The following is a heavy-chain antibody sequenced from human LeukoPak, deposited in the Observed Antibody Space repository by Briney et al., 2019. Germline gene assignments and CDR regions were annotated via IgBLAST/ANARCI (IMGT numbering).Heavy chain of an antibody. CDR2: IIPILGIA. V-gene: IGHV1-69*04. J-gene: IGHJ6*02. D-gene: IGHD1-1*01. Sequence: ASVKVSCKASGGTFSGYAISWVRQAPGQGLEWMGRIIPILGIANYAQKFQGRVTITADKSTSTAYMELSSLRSEDTAVYYCASWKAPSVSEGMDVWGQGTTVTVSS. CDR3: ASWKAPSVSEGMDV. CDR1: GGTFSGYA.